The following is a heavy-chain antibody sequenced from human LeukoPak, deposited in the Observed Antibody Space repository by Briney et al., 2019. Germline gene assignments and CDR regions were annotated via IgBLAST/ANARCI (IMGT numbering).Heavy chain of an antibody. CDR1: GFTFSSYG. Sequence: GGSLRLSCAASGFTFSSYGMHWVRQAPGKGLEWVAVIWYDGSNKYYADSVKGRFTISRDNSKNTLYLQMNSLRAEDTAVCYCARGVGDYVFYFDYWGQGTLVTVSS. D-gene: IGHD4-17*01. J-gene: IGHJ4*02. V-gene: IGHV3-33*01. CDR2: IWYDGSNK. CDR3: ARGVGDYVFYFDY.